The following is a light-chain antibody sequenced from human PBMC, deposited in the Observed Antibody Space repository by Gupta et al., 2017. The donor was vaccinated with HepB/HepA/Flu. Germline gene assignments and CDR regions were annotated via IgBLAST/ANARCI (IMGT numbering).Light chain of an antibody. CDR3: SSHAGGKNF. Sequence: QSALPQPPSASGSPGQSVTISCTGTNSDVGDSDYVSWYQQQSGKAPKLMIYEVTKRPSGVPDRFSGSKSGNTASLTVSGLQAEDEAEYFCSSHAGGKNFFGTGTKVTVL. V-gene: IGLV2-8*01. CDR2: EVT. CDR1: NSDVGDSDY. J-gene: IGLJ1*01.